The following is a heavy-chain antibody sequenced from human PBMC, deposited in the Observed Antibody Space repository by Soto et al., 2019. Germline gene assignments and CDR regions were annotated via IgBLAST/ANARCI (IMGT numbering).Heavy chain of an antibody. CDR2: INPNSGGT. Sequence: QVQLVQSGAEVKKPGASVKVSCKASGYTFTGYYMHWVRQAPGQGLEWMGWINPNSGGTNYAQKFQGGVTMTRDTSISTAYMELSRLRSDDTAVYYCARGIMYYYDSSGYYRSWGGGRYYFDYWGQGTLVTVSS. V-gene: IGHV1-2*02. CDR1: GYTFTGYY. J-gene: IGHJ4*02. D-gene: IGHD3-22*01. CDR3: ARGIMYYYDSSGYYRSWGGGRYYFDY.